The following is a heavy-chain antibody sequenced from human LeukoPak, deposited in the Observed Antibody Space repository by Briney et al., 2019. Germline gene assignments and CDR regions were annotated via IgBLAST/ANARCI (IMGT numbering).Heavy chain of an antibody. Sequence: GRSLRLSCVASGFTFEPYAMHWVRQAPGKGLEWVSLITADGGRTYYADSVKGRFTISRDNTKNSLYLQMNSLRTEDTALYYCATWAFYNGMDVWGQGTTVTVSS. V-gene: IGHV3-43*02. CDR2: ITADGGRT. CDR1: GFTFEPYA. D-gene: IGHD2/OR15-2a*01. CDR3: ATWAFYNGMDV. J-gene: IGHJ6*02.